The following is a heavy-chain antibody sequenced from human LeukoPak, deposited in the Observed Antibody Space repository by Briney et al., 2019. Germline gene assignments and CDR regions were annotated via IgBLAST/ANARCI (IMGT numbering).Heavy chain of an antibody. J-gene: IGHJ4*02. CDR3: ARDGVRAGGNRGVVFDY. V-gene: IGHV3-53*01. Sequence: GGSLRLSCAASGFTVSSNYMSWVRQAPGKWLEWVSVIYSGGSTYYADSVKGRFTISRDNSKNTLYLQMNSLRAEDTAVYYCARDGVRAGGNRGVVFDYWGQGTLVTVSS. CDR1: GFTVSSNY. D-gene: IGHD4-23*01. CDR2: IYSGGST.